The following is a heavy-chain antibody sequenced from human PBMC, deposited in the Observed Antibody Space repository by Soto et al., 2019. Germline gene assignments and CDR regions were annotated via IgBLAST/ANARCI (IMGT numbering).Heavy chain of an antibody. J-gene: IGHJ6*02. CDR3: PTRDPYMPMPSYHGMDV. V-gene: IGHV3-23*01. CDR2: ISAYGDST. Sequence: GGSLRLSCAASGFRFSNYDMSWVRQAPGKGLEWVSAISAYGDSTYYADSVKDRFTISRDNSKSTLYLQMNSLRAEDTAVYSCPTRDPYMPMPSYHGMDVWGQGTTVTVSS. D-gene: IGHD2-2*01. CDR1: GFRFSNYD.